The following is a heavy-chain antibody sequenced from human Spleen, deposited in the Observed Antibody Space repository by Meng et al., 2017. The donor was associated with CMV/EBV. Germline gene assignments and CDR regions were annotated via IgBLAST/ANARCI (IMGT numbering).Heavy chain of an antibody. V-gene: IGHV3-23*01. CDR2: ISGSGGST. CDR1: GFTFSSYA. CDR3: ARERYSSTSHGMDV. J-gene: IGHJ6*02. D-gene: IGHD6-13*01. Sequence: GGSLRLSCAASGFTFSSYAMSWVRQAPGKGLEWVSAISGSGGSTYYADSVKGRFTISRDNAKNSLYLQMNSLRAEDTAVYYCARERYSSTSHGMDVWGQGTTVTVSS.